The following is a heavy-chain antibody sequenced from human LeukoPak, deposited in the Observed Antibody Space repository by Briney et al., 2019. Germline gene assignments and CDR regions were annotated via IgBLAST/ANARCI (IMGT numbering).Heavy chain of an antibody. CDR1: GFTFSSYS. D-gene: IGHD2-2*01. V-gene: IGHV3-21*01. Sequence: GGSLRLSCAASGFTFSSYSMNWVRQAPGKGLEWVSSISSSSSYIYYAGSVKGRFTISRDNAKNSLYLQMNSLRAEDTAVYYCARDLGEYQPLDAFDIWGQGTMVTVSS. CDR2: ISSSSSYI. CDR3: ARDLGEYQPLDAFDI. J-gene: IGHJ3*02.